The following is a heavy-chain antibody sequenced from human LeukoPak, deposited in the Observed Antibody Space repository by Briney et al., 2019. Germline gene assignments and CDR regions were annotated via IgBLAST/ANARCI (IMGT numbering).Heavy chain of an antibody. D-gene: IGHD6-13*01. CDR3: ASHYSRWGIDAFEI. V-gene: IGHV4-61*02. CDR1: SGSTKNGSYY. Sequence: SETLSLTCTASSGSTKNGSYYWSWIRQPAGKGLEWIGRIHPSGNTMYNPSLESRVTISIGTSKKEFSLSLRSVTAADTAVYFGASHYSRWGIDAFEIWGQGTVVTVSS. CDR2: IHPSGNT. J-gene: IGHJ3*02.